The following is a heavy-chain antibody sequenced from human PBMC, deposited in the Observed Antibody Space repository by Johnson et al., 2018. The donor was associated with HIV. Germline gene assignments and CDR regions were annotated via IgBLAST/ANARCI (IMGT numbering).Heavy chain of an antibody. D-gene: IGHD3-3*01. J-gene: IGHJ3*02. CDR2: IYSGGDT. Sequence: QVQLVESGGGVVQPGRSLRLSCAASGFTFSSYAMHWVRQAPGKGLEWVSIIYSGGDTFYADSVRGRFTIARDNAKNLLFLQMNSLTADDTAVYYCGRGGRVVMEDVFGIWGQGTMVTVSS. V-gene: IGHV3-NL1*01. CDR1: GFTFSSYA. CDR3: GRGGRVVMEDVFGI.